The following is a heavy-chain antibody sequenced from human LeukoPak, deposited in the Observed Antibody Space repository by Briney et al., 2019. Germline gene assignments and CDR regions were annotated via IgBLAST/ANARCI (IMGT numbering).Heavy chain of an antibody. CDR2: IKQDGSEK. CDR1: GFTFSSYW. Sequence: GGSLRLSCAASGFTFSSYWMSWVRRAPGKGLEWVANIKQDGSEKNYVDSVRGRFTISRDNTQNSLHLQMNSLRVEDTATYYCARSGYYSYYFEFWGQGTLVTVSS. CDR3: ARSGYYSYYFEF. V-gene: IGHV3-7*01. J-gene: IGHJ4*02. D-gene: IGHD3-22*01.